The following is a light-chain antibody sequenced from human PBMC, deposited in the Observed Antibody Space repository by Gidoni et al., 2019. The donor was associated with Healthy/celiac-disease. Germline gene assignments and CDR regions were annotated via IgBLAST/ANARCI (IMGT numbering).Light chain of an antibody. CDR3: QQTNSFPYT. J-gene: IGKJ2*01. V-gene: IGKV1-12*01. CDR2: VAS. CDR1: RRISSW. Sequence: DIQMTQSPSSVSASVGDSVTITCRASRRISSWLAWYQQKPGKAPKLLISVASSLQRGVPSRFSGSGSGTDFTLTISSLQPEDFATYYCQQTNSFPYTFGQGTKLEIK.